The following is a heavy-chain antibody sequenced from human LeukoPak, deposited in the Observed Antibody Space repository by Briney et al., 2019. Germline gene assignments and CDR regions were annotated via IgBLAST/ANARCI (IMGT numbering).Heavy chain of an antibody. CDR3: ARHGRAMDV. CDR2: IYQSGST. D-gene: IGHD1-26*01. Sequence: SETLSLTCGVSGYSISSGYYWGWIRQPPRKELEWSGSIYQSGSTYYYPSLKSRVTILADRSKNQFSLKLSSVTASDTAVYYCARHGRAMDVWGKGTTVTVSS. CDR1: GYSISSGYY. V-gene: IGHV4-38-2*01. J-gene: IGHJ6*03.